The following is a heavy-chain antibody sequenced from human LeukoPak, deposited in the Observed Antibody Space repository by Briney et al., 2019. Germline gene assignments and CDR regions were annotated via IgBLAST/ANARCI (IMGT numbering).Heavy chain of an antibody. Sequence: SETLSLTCTVSGGSISSYYWSWIRQPPGKGLEWIGEINHSGSTNYNPSLKSRVTISVDTSKNQFSLKLSSVTAADTAVYYCARTEYSSSYTYYFDYWGQGTLVTVSS. CDR1: GGSISSYY. V-gene: IGHV4-34*01. J-gene: IGHJ4*02. CDR2: INHSGST. CDR3: ARTEYSSSYTYYFDY. D-gene: IGHD6-13*01.